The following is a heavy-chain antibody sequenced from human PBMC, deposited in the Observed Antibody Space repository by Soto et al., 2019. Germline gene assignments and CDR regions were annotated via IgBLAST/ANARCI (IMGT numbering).Heavy chain of an antibody. CDR2: IYYSGYT. D-gene: IGHD3-10*01. Sequence: LSLTCSVSGGSINSNNYYWGWIRQPPGKGLEWIGSIYYSGYTYYNPSLKSRIATSLDTSKNQVSLKLSSVTAADPAVYYCARHVGSGSYADWYLDIWGRGTLVTVSS. V-gene: IGHV4-39*01. CDR3: ARHVGSGSYADWYLDI. CDR1: GGSINSNNYY. J-gene: IGHJ2*01.